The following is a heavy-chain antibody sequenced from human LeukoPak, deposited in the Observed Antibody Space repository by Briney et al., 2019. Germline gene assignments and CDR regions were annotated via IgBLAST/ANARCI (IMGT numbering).Heavy chain of an antibody. CDR1: GYTFTGYY. V-gene: IGHV1-2*02. Sequence: ASVKVSCKASGYTFTGYYMHWVRQAPGQGLEWMGLINPNSGGTNYAQKFQGRVTMTRDTSISTAYMELSRLRSDDTAVYYCARGGGGSYQVEVDYWGQGTLVTVSS. J-gene: IGHJ4*02. CDR2: INPNSGGT. D-gene: IGHD1-26*01. CDR3: ARGGGGSYQVEVDY.